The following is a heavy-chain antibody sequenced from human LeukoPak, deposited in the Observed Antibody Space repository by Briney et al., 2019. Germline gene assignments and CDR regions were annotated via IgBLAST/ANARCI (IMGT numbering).Heavy chain of an antibody. CDR1: GGSISIYY. J-gene: IGHJ5*02. D-gene: IGHD2-15*01. CDR3: ARYCSGGSCYGWFDP. CDR2: IYYSGST. Sequence: SETLSLTCTVSGGSISIYYWSWIRHPPQKGLERIGYIYYSGSTNYNPSLKSRVTISVDTSTNQFSLKLSSVTAADTAVYYCARYCSGGSCYGWFDPWGQGTLVTVSS. V-gene: IGHV4-59*01.